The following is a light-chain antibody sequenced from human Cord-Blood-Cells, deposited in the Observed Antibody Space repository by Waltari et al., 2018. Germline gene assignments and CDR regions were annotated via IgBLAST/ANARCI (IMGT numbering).Light chain of an antibody. CDR3: QQCNSYRYT. J-gene: IGKJ2*01. CDR1: QGISSA. CDR2: DAS. Sequence: AIQLTQSPSSLSASVGDSVTITCRASQGISSALAWYQQKPGKAPKLLIYDASRLESGVPSRFSGSGSGTDFTLTIRRLQPEDFATYYCQQCNSYRYTFGQGTKLEIK. V-gene: IGKV1-13*02.